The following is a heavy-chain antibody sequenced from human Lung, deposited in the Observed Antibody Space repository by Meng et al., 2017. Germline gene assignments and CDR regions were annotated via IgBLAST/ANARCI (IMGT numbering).Heavy chain of an antibody. CDR1: AYRFTAYY. V-gene: IGHV1-2*06. CDR3: ARDENISAAGKLFGDY. CDR2: IDPNSGVT. D-gene: IGHD6-13*01. Sequence: VRLVPSWAEVKKPVASVKVLCKPSAYRFTAYYIPWVRQAPGQGLEWMGRIDPNSGVTEYAHKFHGRVTMTGDTSISTAYMELRRLTSDDTAVYYCARDENISAAGKLFGDYWGQGTLVTVSS. J-gene: IGHJ4*02.